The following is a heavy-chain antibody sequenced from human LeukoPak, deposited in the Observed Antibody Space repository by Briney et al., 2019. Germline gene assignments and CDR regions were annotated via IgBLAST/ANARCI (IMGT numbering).Heavy chain of an antibody. D-gene: IGHD3-10*01. J-gene: IGHJ3*02. V-gene: IGHV3-7*01. CDR3: ATTYYYGSGSPLSAFDI. Sequence: GGSLRLSCAASGFTFSSYWMSWVRQAPGKGLEWVANIKQDGSEKYYVDSVKGRFTISRDNAKNSLYLQMNSLRAEDTAVYYCATTYYYGSGSPLSAFDIWGQGTMVTVSS. CDR2: IKQDGSEK. CDR1: GFTFSSYW.